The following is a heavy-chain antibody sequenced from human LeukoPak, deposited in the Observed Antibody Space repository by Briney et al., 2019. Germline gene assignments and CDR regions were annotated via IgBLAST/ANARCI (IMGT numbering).Heavy chain of an antibody. CDR2: INPSGGST. V-gene: IGHV1-46*01. CDR3: ARGEGYDILTGYYGRAFSY. D-gene: IGHD3-9*01. J-gene: IGHJ4*02. Sequence: ASVKVSCKASGYTFTSYYMHWVRQAPGQGLEWMGIINPSGGSTSYARKFQGRVTMTRDTSTSTVYMELSSLRSEDTAVYYCARGEGYDILTGYYGRAFSYWGQGTLVTVSS. CDR1: GYTFTSYY.